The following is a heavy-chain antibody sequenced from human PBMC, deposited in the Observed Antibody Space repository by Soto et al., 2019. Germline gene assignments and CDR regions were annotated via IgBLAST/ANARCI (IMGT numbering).Heavy chain of an antibody. D-gene: IGHD6-19*01. V-gene: IGHV3-23*01. CDR3: AKEGHNSGWYWDV. CDR1: GFTFSGSA. Sequence: VQLLESGGALVQPGGSLRLSCAASGFTFSGSAMTWVRQAPGKWLEYVSSITSSGSEAFHAYSVKGRFTMSRDNSKNMVYLQMNSLSAEDTGVYYCAKEGHNSGWYWDVCGQGALVTVSS. CDR2: ITSSGSEA. J-gene: IGHJ6*02.